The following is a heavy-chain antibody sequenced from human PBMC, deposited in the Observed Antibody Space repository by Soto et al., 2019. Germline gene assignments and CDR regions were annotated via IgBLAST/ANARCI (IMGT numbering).Heavy chain of an antibody. CDR3: ARVKSGYMYYYYMDV. Sequence: SETLSLTCAVYGGSFSGYYWSWIRQPPGKGLEWIGEINHSGSTNYNPSLKSRVTISVDTSKNQFSLKLSSVTAADTAVYYCARVKSGYMYYYYMDVWGKGTTVTVSS. J-gene: IGHJ6*03. CDR1: GGSFSGYY. V-gene: IGHV4-34*01. CDR2: INHSGST. D-gene: IGHD3-3*01.